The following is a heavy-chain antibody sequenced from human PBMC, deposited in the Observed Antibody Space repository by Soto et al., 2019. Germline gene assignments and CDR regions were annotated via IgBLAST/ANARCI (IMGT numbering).Heavy chain of an antibody. Sequence: QVQLVQSAAEVKKPGASVKVSCTASNYTLPNYGISWVRQAPGQGLEWMGWISVSNGNTNYAQKFQGRVIMTTDRSTSTAYMELRSLTSDDTAMYYRASGRRLPLVSYYFDFWGQGTLVTVSS. CDR3: ASGRRLPLVSYYFDF. CDR1: NYTLPNYG. J-gene: IGHJ4*02. D-gene: IGHD6-6*01. V-gene: IGHV1-18*01. CDR2: ISVSNGNT.